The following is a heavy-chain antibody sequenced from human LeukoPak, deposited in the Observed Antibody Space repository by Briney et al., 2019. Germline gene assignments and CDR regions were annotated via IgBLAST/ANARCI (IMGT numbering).Heavy chain of an antibody. D-gene: IGHD5-18*01. J-gene: IGHJ4*02. V-gene: IGHV3-30*04. CDR3: ARDRRSDTAMVTFDY. CDR2: ISYDGSNK. CDR1: GCTFSSYA. Sequence: PGRSLRLSCAASGCTFSSYAMHWVRQAPGKGLEWVAVISYDGSNKYYADSVKGRFTISRDNSKNTLYLQMNSLRAEDTAVYYCARDRRSDTAMVTFDYWGQGTLVTVSS.